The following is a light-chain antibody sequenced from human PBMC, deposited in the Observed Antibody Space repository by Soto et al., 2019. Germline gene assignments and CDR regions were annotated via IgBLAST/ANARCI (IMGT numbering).Light chain of an antibody. Sequence: QSALTQPASVSGSPGQSITISCTATSSDVGSYNLVSWYQQHPGKAPQLMIYEVTNRPSGVSNRFSGSRSGNTASLTISGLPAEDEADYYCSTSSSTSTTWVFGGGTKLTVL. V-gene: IGLV2-14*02. CDR2: EVT. CDR1: SSDVGSYNL. J-gene: IGLJ3*02. CDR3: STSSSTSTTWV.